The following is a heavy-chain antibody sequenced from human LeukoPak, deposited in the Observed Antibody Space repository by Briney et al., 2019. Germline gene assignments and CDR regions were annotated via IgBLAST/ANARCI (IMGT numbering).Heavy chain of an antibody. V-gene: IGHV3-21*01. CDR3: AELGITMIGGV. CDR1: GFTFSSYS. J-gene: IGHJ6*04. D-gene: IGHD3-10*02. CDR2: ISSSSSYI. Sequence: GGSLRLSCAASGFTFSSYSMNWVRQAPGKGLEWVSSISSSSSYIYYADSVKGRITICRDNAKNSLYLQMNSLRAEDTAVYYCAELGITMIGGVWGKGTTVTISS.